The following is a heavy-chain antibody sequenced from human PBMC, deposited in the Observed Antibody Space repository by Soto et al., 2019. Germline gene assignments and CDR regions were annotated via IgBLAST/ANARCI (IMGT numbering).Heavy chain of an antibody. J-gene: IGHJ6*02. D-gene: IGHD6-13*01. CDR2: IKQDGSEK. V-gene: IGHV3-7*01. Sequence: EVQLVESGGGLVQPGGSLRLSCAASGFTFSSSWTSWVRQAPVKGLEWVGNIKQDGSEKNYVDFVEGRFTISRDNAENSLYLQMNSLRAEDTAVYYCARIASAGRGWDVWGQGTTVVVSS. CDR1: GFTFSSSW. CDR3: ARIASAGRGWDV.